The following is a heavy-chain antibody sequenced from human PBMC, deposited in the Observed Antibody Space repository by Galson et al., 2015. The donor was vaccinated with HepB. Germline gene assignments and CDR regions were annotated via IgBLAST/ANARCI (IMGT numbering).Heavy chain of an antibody. CDR2: TYYRSKWYN. CDR3: ARVALIAAAGTVWFDP. J-gene: IGHJ5*02. CDR1: GDSVSSNSAA. V-gene: IGHV6-1*01. Sequence: CAISGDSVSSNSAAWNWIRQSPSRGLEWLGRTYYRSKWYNDYAVSVKSRITINPDTSKNQFSLQLNSVTPEDTAVYYCARVALIAAAGTVWFDPWGQGTPATVSS. D-gene: IGHD6-13*01.